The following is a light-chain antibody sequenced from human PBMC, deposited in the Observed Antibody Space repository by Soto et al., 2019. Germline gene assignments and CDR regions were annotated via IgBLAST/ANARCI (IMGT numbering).Light chain of an antibody. Sequence: EIVLTQSPDTLSLSPGERVTLSCRASHSVSNDYLAWYQHKPGQAPRLLIYDASNRATGTPVRFSGSGSRTDFSLIISRLEPEDVAVYFCQQYGTSPCTFGQGTKLEIK. CDR2: DAS. CDR3: QQYGTSPCT. V-gene: IGKV3-20*01. J-gene: IGKJ2*02. CDR1: HSVSNDY.